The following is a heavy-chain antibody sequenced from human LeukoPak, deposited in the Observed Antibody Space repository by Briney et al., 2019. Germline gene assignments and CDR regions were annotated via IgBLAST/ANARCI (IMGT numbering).Heavy chain of an antibody. CDR1: GSNFANYW. J-gene: IGHJ4*02. CDR3: ARIPKSNYGSSGYSDY. D-gene: IGHD3-22*01. V-gene: IGHV5-10-1*01. Sequence: PGASLQISCQGSGSNFANYWISWVRQLPGKGLEWMGRIDPSDSYTNYSPSFQGHVTISADKSISTASLQWSSLKASDTAMYYCARIPKSNYGSSGYSDYWGQGTLVTVSS. CDR2: IDPSDSYT.